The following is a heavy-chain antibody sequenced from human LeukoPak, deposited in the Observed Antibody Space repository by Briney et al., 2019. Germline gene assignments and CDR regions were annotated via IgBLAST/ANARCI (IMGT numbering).Heavy chain of an antibody. Sequence: HPGGSLRLSCAASGFTFSSYAMSWVRQAPGKGLEWVSAISGSGGSTYYADSVKGRFTISRDNSKNTLFLQMNSLRAEDTAVYYCARGRQMATIRHDAFDIWGQGTMVTVSS. V-gene: IGHV3-23*01. J-gene: IGHJ3*02. CDR2: ISGSGGST. D-gene: IGHD5-24*01. CDR1: GFTFSSYA. CDR3: ARGRQMATIRHDAFDI.